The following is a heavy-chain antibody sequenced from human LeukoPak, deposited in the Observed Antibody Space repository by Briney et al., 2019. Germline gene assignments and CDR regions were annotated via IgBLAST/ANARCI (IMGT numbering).Heavy chain of an antibody. Sequence: GGSLRLSCAASGFTFSSYSMNWVSQAPGKGLEWVSYISSSSSTIYYADSVKGRFTISRDNAKNSLYLQMNSLRAEDTAVYYCARRHGLFDYWGQGTLVTVSS. CDR3: ARRHGLFDY. CDR1: GFTFSSYS. CDR2: ISSSSSTI. V-gene: IGHV3-48*04. J-gene: IGHJ4*02.